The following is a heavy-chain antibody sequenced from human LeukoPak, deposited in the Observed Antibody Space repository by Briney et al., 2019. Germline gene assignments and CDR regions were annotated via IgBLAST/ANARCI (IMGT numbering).Heavy chain of an antibody. Sequence: SETLSLTCAVYGGSFSGYYWSWIRQPPGKGLEWIGEINHSGSTNYNPSLKSRVTISVDTSKNQFSLKLSSVTAADTAVYYRARGLSSSSLYYYMDVWGKGTTVTVSS. CDR1: GGSFSGYY. V-gene: IGHV4-34*01. J-gene: IGHJ6*03. CDR3: ARGLSSSSLYYYMDV. CDR2: INHSGST. D-gene: IGHD6-6*01.